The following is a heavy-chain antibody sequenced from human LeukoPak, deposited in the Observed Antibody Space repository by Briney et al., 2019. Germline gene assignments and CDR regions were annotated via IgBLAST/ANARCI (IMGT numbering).Heavy chain of an antibody. CDR2: IKRDGTT. J-gene: IGHJ5*02. D-gene: IGHD1-7*01. CDR3: ARATAFQFMGTCIS. CDR1: GFTVGTYY. Sequence: GGSLRLSCAASGFTVGTYYMHWVRQAPGKGLLWVSRIKRDGTTSYADSVMGRFTISRDDAKNTLSLHMNSLRAEDTGVYYCARATAFQFMGTCISWGLGVLVTVSS. V-gene: IGHV3-74*01.